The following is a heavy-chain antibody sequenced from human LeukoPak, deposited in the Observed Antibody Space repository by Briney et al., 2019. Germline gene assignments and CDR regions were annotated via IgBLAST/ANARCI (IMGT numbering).Heavy chain of an antibody. CDR3: ARGRALYGSGSDY. D-gene: IGHD3-10*01. CDR1: GYTFTSYD. J-gene: IGHJ4*02. V-gene: IGHV1-8*03. CDR2: MNPNSGNT. Sequence: ASAKVSCKASGYTFTSYDINWVRQATGQGLEWMGWMNPNSGNTGYAQKFQGRVTITRNTSISTAYMELSSLRSEDTAVYYCARGRALYGSGSDYWGQGTLVTVSS.